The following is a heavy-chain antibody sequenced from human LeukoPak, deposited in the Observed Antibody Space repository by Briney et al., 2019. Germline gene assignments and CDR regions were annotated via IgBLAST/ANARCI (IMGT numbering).Heavy chain of an antibody. D-gene: IGHD3-22*01. CDR3: ARHPSYYDRIDY. CDR1: GGSISSYY. V-gene: IGHV4-59*08. J-gene: IGHJ4*02. Sequence: SETLSLTCTVSGGSISSYYWSWIRQPPGKGLEWIGYIYYSGSTNYNPSLKSRVTISVDTSKNQFSLKPSSVTAADTAVYYCARHPSYYDRIDYWGQGTLVTVSS. CDR2: IYYSGST.